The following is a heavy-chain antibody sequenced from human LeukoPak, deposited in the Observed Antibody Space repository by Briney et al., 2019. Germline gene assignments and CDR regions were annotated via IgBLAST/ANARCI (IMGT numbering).Heavy chain of an antibody. CDR3: AKVASADAQARLNY. D-gene: IGHD6-19*01. CDR1: GFTFSSYA. V-gene: IGHV3-23*01. CDR2: ISGSGGGT. Sequence: GGSLRLTCAASGFTFSSYAMSWVRQAPGKGLEWVSAISGSGGGTYYADSVKDRFTISRDYSNNTLYLQMNSLRADDTAVYYCAKVASADAQARLNYWGQGTLVTVSS. J-gene: IGHJ4*02.